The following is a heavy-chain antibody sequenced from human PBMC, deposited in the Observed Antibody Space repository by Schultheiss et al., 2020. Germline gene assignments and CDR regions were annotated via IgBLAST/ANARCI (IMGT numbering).Heavy chain of an antibody. CDR3: ARKRITIFGVVPSLYYFDY. Sequence: SETLSLTCAVYGGSFSGYYWSWIRQPPGKGLEWIGEINHSGSTNYNPSLKSRVTISVDTSKNQFSLKLSSVTAADTAVYYCARKRITIFGVVPSLYYFDYWGQGTLVTGYS. CDR2: INHSGST. CDR1: GGSFSGYY. J-gene: IGHJ4*02. V-gene: IGHV4-34*01. D-gene: IGHD3-3*01.